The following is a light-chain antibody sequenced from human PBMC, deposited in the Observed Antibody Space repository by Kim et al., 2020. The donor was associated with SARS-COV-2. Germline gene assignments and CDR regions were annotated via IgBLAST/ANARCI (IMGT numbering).Light chain of an antibody. Sequence: AGKTASITCSEDKLGDKYAGWYQQKAGQSPVLVNYQDSKRPAVIAQRFSCSNASTTATLTISGTQAMDEADYYCQACDRSTARVFGGGTQVTVL. CDR3: QACDRSTARV. CDR1: KLGDKY. V-gene: IGLV3-1*01. J-gene: IGLJ3*02. CDR2: QDS.